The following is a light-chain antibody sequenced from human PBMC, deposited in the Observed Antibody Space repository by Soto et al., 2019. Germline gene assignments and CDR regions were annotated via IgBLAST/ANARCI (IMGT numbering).Light chain of an antibody. V-gene: IGLV2-14*01. Sequence: HSALTQPASVSGSPGQSITISCTGTSSDVGAYNYVSWYQQHPGKAPKLMIYEVSNRPSGVSNRFSGSKSGNTASLTISGIQAEDEADYYCSSYSSSSTPYVFGTGTKVTVL. CDR2: EVS. CDR1: SSDVGAYNY. CDR3: SSYSSSSTPYV. J-gene: IGLJ1*01.